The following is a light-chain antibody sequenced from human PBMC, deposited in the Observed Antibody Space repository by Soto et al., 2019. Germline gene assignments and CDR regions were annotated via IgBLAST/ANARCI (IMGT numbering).Light chain of an antibody. Sequence: EIVMTQSPATLSVSPGERATLSCRASQSVSSNLAWYQQKPGQAPRLLIYGASNRATGIPARFSGSGSGTDFTLIISSLEPEDFAVYYCQQRANWPLTFGGGTKVDIK. CDR2: GAS. J-gene: IGKJ4*01. CDR1: QSVSSN. V-gene: IGKV3-11*01. CDR3: QQRANWPLT.